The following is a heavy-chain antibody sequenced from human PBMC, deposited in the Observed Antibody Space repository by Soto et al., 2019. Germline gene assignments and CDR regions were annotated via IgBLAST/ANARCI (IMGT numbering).Heavy chain of an antibody. Sequence: ASVKVSCKASGYTFTSYGISWVRQAPGQGLEWMGWISAYNGNTNYAQKLQGRVTMTTDTSTSTAYMEQRSLRSDDTAVYYCARVPHIVVVTAIPGDAFDIWGQGTMVTVSS. CDR1: GYTFTSYG. V-gene: IGHV1-18*01. CDR3: ARVPHIVVVTAIPGDAFDI. J-gene: IGHJ3*02. D-gene: IGHD2-21*02. CDR2: ISAYNGNT.